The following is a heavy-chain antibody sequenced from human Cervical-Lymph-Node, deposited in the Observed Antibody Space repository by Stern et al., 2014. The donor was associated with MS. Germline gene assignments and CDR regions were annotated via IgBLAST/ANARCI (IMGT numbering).Heavy chain of an antibody. D-gene: IGHD6-19*01. Sequence: VQLVQSGAEVKKPGASAKVSCKVSGYTLTELSMHWVRQAPGKGLEWMGGFDPDDGETIYAQKFQGRVTMTEDTSTDTAYMELSSLRSEDTAVYYCATKIENISGWYFSDAFDIWGQGTMVTVSS. CDR1: GYTLTELS. J-gene: IGHJ3*02. V-gene: IGHV1-24*01. CDR3: ATKIENISGWYFSDAFDI. CDR2: FDPDDGET.